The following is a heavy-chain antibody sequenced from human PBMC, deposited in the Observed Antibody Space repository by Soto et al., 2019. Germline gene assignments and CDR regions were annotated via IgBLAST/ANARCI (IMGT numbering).Heavy chain of an antibody. V-gene: IGHV3-30*18. CDR2: ISYDGSNK. J-gene: IGHJ4*02. D-gene: IGHD1-26*01. CDR1: GFTFSSYG. Sequence: QVQLVESGGGVVQPGRSLRLSCAASGFTFSSYGMHWVRQAPGKGLEWVAVISYDGSNKYYADSVKGRFTISRDNSKNALYLQMNSLRAEDTAVYYCAKEGFEWELLPPFFDYWGQGTLVTVSS. CDR3: AKEGFEWELLPPFFDY.